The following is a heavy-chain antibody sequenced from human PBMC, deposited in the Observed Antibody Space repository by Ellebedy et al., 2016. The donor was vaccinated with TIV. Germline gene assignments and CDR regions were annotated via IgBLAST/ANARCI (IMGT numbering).Heavy chain of an antibody. CDR1: GFSFSNPDVG. CDR3: AHRAGNYFGHFDY. Sequence: SGPTLVKPTQTLTLTCTFSGFSFSNPDVGVGWIRQPPGKALEWLALVYGDDFKRYRPSLMRRVTITKDTSKNEVVLTLTTVGPLDTATYYCAHRAGNYFGHFDYWGQGTLVSVSS. J-gene: IGHJ4*02. D-gene: IGHD4-23*01. CDR2: VYGDDFK. V-gene: IGHV2-5*02.